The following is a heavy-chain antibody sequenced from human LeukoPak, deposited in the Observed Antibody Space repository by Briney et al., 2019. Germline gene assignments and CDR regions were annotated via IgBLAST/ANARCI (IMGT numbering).Heavy chain of an antibody. V-gene: IGHV4-4*07. J-gene: IGHJ4*02. D-gene: IGHD6-13*01. Sequence: SETLSLTCTVSGGSIRSQYWSWIRQPAGRGLEWLGRIYASGSTNYSPSLKSRVTMSLDTSKNQFSLKPFSVTAADTAVYFCARDVSSWPFFDSWGQGTQVTVSS. CDR1: GGSIRSQY. CDR3: ARDVSSWPFFDS. CDR2: IYASGST.